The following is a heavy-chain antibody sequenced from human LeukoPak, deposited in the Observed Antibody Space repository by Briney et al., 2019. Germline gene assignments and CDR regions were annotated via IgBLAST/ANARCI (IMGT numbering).Heavy chain of an antibody. D-gene: IGHD6-19*01. V-gene: IGHV3-30*04. CDR1: GFTFSSYP. Sequence: PGRSLRLSCAASGFTFSSYPMHWVRQAPGKGLEWVAVISYDGSNKYYADSVKGRFTISRDNSKNTLYLQMNSLRAEDTAVYYCASPSGSSGWYRYYFDYWGQGTLVTVSS. CDR3: ASPSGSSGWYRYYFDY. J-gene: IGHJ4*02. CDR2: ISYDGSNK.